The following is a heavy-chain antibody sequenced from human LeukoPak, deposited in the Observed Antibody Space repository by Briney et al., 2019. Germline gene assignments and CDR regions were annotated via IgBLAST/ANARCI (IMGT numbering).Heavy chain of an antibody. CDR1: GFTFSSYA. V-gene: IGHV3-23*01. J-gene: IGHJ2*01. D-gene: IGHD6-19*01. CDR3: ARVRYSSGWSLAYWYFDL. Sequence: GGSLRLSCAASGFTFSSYAMSWVRQAPGKGLEWVSAISGSGSTNYADSVKGRFTISRDNAKNSLYLQMNSLRAEDTAVYYCARVRYSSGWSLAYWYFDLWGRGTLVTVSS. CDR2: ISGSGST.